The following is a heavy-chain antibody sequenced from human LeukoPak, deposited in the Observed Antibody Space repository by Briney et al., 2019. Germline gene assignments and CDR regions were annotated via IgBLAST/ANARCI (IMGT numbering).Heavy chain of an antibody. CDR3: ARWLGHSSSSLYYFDY. J-gene: IGHJ4*02. CDR1: EYRFTNYW. D-gene: IGHD6-6*01. Sequence: HGESLKISCKGSEYRFTNYWISWVRQMPGKGLEWMGIIYPGDSDSRYSPSFRGQVTISADKSISTAYLQWSSLKASDTAVYYCARWLGHSSSSLYYFDYWGQGTLVTVSS. CDR2: IYPGDSDS. V-gene: IGHV5-51*01.